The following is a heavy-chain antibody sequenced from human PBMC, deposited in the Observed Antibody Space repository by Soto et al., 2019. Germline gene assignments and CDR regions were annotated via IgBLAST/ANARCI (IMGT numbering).Heavy chain of an antibody. Sequence: SETLSLTCAVYGGSFSGYYWSWIRQPPGKGLEWIGEINHSGSTNYNPSLKSRVTISVDTSKNQFSLKLSSVTAADTAVYYCGRGTSCYDYWGQGTLVTVS. CDR3: GRGTSCYDY. CDR1: GGSFSGYY. J-gene: IGHJ4*02. D-gene: IGHD2-2*01. CDR2: INHSGST. V-gene: IGHV4-34*01.